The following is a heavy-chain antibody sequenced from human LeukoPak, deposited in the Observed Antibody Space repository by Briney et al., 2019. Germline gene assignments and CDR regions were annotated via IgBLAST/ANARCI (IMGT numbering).Heavy chain of an antibody. CDR3: ARRLVRVPAAMDV. D-gene: IGHD2-2*01. Sequence: SETLSLTCTVSGDSINNYYWSWIRQPPGKGLEWIGYIYYSGSTNYNPSLKSRVTISVDTSKNQFSLKLSSVTAADTAVYYCARRLVRVPAAMDVWGKGTTVTVSS. CDR2: IYYSGST. CDR1: GDSINNYY. V-gene: IGHV4-59*01. J-gene: IGHJ6*04.